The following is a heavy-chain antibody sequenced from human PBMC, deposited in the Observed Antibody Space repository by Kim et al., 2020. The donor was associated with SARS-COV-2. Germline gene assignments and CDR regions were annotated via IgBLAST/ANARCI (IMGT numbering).Heavy chain of an antibody. CDR3: SRDAPRGDIVPNDYYSYGMDV. Sequence: GGSLRLSCRGSGFTFEDYSMSWFRQAPGKGLEWVGFIRSTGFGGTTEYAASVRGRFTISRDDSKSITYLQMNSLKTEDTGVYYCSRDAPRGDIVPNDYYSYGMDVWGQGTTVTVSS. CDR1: GFTFEDYS. CDR2: IRSTGFGGTT. V-gene: IGHV3-49*03. D-gene: IGHD3-10*01. J-gene: IGHJ6*02.